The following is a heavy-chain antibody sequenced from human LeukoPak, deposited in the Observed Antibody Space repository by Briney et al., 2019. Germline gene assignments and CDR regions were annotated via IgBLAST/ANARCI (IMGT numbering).Heavy chain of an antibody. J-gene: IGHJ6*03. CDR3: ARARQLTYYYYYMDV. V-gene: IGHV4-34*01. CDR1: GGSFSGYY. CDR2: INHSGST. D-gene: IGHD5-18*01. Sequence: SETLSLTCAVYGGSFSGYYWSWIRQPPGKGLEWMGEINHSGSTNYNPYLKSRVTISVDTSKNQFSLKLSSVTAADTAVYYCARARQLTYYYYYMDVWGKGTTVTVSS.